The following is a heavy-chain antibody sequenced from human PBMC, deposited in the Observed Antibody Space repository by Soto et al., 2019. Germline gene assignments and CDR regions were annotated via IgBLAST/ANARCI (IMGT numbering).Heavy chain of an antibody. CDR1: GFTFSSYG. D-gene: IGHD3-3*01. J-gene: IGHJ5*02. CDR3: ARGMRFGVARIRARDWFDP. Sequence: GGSLRLSCAASGFTFSSYGMHWVRQAPGKGLEWVAVIWYDGSNKYYADSVKGRFTISRDNSKNTLYLQMNSLRAEDTAVYYCARGMRFGVARIRARDWFDPWGQGTLVTVSS. V-gene: IGHV3-33*01. CDR2: IWYDGSNK.